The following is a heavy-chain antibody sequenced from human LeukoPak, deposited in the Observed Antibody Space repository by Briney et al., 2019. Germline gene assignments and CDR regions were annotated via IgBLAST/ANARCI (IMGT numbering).Heavy chain of an antibody. CDR2: IYHSGST. D-gene: IGHD3-3*01. CDR3: ARGILHAGYGFWSGNLDYFDY. J-gene: IGHJ4*02. V-gene: IGHV4-38-2*02. CDR1: GYSISSGYY. Sequence: SETLSLTCTVSGYSISSGYYWGWIRQPPGKGLEWIGSIYHSGSTYYNPSLKSRVTISVDTSKNQFSLKLSSVTAADTAVYYCARGILHAGYGFWSGNLDYFDYWGQGTLVTVSS.